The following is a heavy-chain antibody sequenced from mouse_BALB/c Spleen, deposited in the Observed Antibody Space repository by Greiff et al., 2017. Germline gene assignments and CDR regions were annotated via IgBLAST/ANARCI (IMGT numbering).Heavy chain of an antibody. D-gene: IGHD4-1*02. CDR1: GFNIKDTY. V-gene: IGHV14-3*02. J-gene: IGHJ2*01. Sequence: VQLQQSGAELVKPGASVKLSCTASGFNIKDTYMHWVKQRPKQGLEWIGRIDPANGNTKYDPKFQGKATITADTSSNTAYLQLSSLTSEDTAVYYCARSNWEGDFDYWGQGTTLTVSS. CDR2: IDPANGNT. CDR3: ARSNWEGDFDY.